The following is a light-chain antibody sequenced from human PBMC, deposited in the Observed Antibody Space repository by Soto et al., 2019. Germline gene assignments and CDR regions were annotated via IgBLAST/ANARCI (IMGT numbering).Light chain of an antibody. Sequence: DIQMTQSPSSLSASVGDRVTITCRASHRIGTYLSWYQHRPGKAPKLLIYSASTLQSGVPPRFSGNGSGTDFTLTIRSLQPEDFATCYCQPSFNTLTYGGW. CDR1: HRIGTY. CDR2: SAS. V-gene: IGKV1-39*01. CDR3: QPSFNTLT. J-gene: IGKJ4*01.